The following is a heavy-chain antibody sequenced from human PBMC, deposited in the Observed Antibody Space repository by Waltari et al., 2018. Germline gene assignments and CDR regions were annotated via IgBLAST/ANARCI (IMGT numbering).Heavy chain of an antibody. J-gene: IGHJ4*02. CDR3: ARAQSYDFWSGYRMSFDY. V-gene: IGHV1-3*01. Sequence: QVQLVQSGAEVKKPGASVKVSCKASGYTFPSYAMHWVRQAPGQRLEWLGWINAGNGNTKYSQKFQGRVTITRDTSASTAYMELSSLRSEDTAVYYCARAQSYDFWSGYRMSFDYWGQGTLVTVSS. D-gene: IGHD3-3*01. CDR1: GYTFPSYA. CDR2: INAGNGNT.